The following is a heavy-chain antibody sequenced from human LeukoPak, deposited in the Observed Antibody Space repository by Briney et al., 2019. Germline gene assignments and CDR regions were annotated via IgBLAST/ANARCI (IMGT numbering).Heavy chain of an antibody. CDR2: ISYDGSNK. CDR3: ARDSRYGSGSYYLDYYGMDV. D-gene: IGHD3-10*01. CDR1: GFTFSSCA. J-gene: IGHJ6*02. Sequence: GGSLRLSCAASGFTFSSCAMHWVRQAPGKGLEWVAVISYDGSNKYYADSVKGRFTISRDNSKNTLYLQMNSLRAEDTAVYYCARDSRYGSGSYYLDYYGMDVWGQGTTVTVSS. V-gene: IGHV3-30-3*01.